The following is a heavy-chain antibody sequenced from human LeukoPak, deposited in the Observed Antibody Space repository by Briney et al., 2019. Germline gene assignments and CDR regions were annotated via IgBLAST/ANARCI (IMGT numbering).Heavy chain of an antibody. V-gene: IGHV3-23*01. CDR3: VSHSRMQIRTDFEY. J-gene: IGHJ4*02. D-gene: IGHD2-15*01. Sequence: MXWXXXAAGKGREWVSVLSLPRATTFSAASARRRFTISRDDSKNMLFLQMNSLSAEDTAIYYCVSHSRMQIRTDFEYWGQGTLVTVSS. CDR2: LSLPRATT.